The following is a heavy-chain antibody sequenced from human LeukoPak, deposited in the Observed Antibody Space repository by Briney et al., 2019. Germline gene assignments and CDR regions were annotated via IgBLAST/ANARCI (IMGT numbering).Heavy chain of an antibody. CDR3: ARVPYSGSTPGYFDL. CDR1: GGSISSYY. CDR2: IYYSGST. Sequence: SETLSLTCTVSGGSISSYYWSWIRQPPGKGLEWIGYIYYSGSTNYNPSLKSRVTISVDTSKNQLSLKLSSVTAADTAVYYCARVPYSGSTPGYFDLWGRGTLVTVSS. D-gene: IGHD1-26*01. J-gene: IGHJ2*01. V-gene: IGHV4-59*01.